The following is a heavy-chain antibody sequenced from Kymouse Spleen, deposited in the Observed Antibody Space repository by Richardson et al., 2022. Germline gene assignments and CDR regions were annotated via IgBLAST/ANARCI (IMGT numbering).Heavy chain of an antibody. CDR1: GYTFTSYA. CDR3: ARDDFWSGYYPYYYYYGMDV. J-gene: IGHJ6*02. Sequence: QVQLVQSGSELKKPGASVKVSCKASGYTFTSYAMNWVRQAPGQGLEWMGWINTNTGNPTYAQGFTGRFVFSLDTSVSTAYLQICSLKAEDTAVYYCARDDFWSGYYPYYYYYGMDVWGQGTTVTVSS. CDR2: INTNTGNP. V-gene: IGHV7-4-1*01. D-gene: IGHD3-3*01.